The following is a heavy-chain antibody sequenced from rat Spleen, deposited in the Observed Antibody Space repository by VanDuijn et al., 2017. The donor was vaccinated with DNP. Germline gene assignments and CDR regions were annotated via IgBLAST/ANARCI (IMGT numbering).Heavy chain of an antibody. CDR2: ISYSGST. CDR1: GYSITSNY. J-gene: IGHJ2*01. CDR3: SRWTRYFDY. V-gene: IGHV3-1*01. D-gene: IGHD1-7*01. Sequence: EVQLQESGSGLVKPSQSLSLTCSVIGYSITSNYWGWIRKFPGNKMEYIGNISYSGSTNYNPSLKSRISITRDTTRNHFFLHLNSVTTEDTATYYCSRWTRYFDYWGQGVMVTVSS.